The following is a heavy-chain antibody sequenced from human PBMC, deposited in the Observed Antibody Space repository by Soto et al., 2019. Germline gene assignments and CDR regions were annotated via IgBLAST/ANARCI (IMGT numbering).Heavy chain of an antibody. D-gene: IGHD3-10*01. V-gene: IGHV1-69*01. CDR3: ASQSSGSYYDPYYHYGMDV. J-gene: IGHJ6*02. CDR1: GGTLSSYA. CDR2: IIPIFGTA. Sequence: QVQLVQSGAEVKKPGSSVKVSCKASGGTLSSYAISWVRQAPGQGLEWMGGIIPIFGTANYAQKFQGRVTITADESTSTAYIELSSLRSDDTAVYYCASQSSGSYYDPYYHYGMDVWGQGTTVTVSS.